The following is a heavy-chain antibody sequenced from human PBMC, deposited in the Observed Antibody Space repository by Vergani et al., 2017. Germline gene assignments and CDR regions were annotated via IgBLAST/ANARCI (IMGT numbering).Heavy chain of an antibody. Sequence: QVQLVESGGGVVQPGRTLRLSCAASGFTFSSYGMHWVRQAPGQGLDWVAVISYDGSNKYYADSVKGRFTISRDNSKNTLYLQMNSLRAEGTAVYYCANIYCGNARWRGGAYWGQGTLVTVSS. CDR3: ANIYCGNARWRGGAY. CDR1: GFTFSSYG. D-gene: IGHD4-23*01. J-gene: IGHJ4*02. V-gene: IGHV3-30*18. CDR2: ISYDGSNK.